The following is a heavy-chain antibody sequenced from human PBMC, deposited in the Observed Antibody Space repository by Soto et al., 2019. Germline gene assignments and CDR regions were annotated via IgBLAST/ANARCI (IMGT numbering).Heavy chain of an antibody. CDR3: ARAAERVYQGSWFDP. D-gene: IGHD2-8*01. V-gene: IGHV1-18*01. J-gene: IGHJ5*02. Sequence: QVQLVQSGAEVKKPGASVKVSCKASGYTFTSYGISWVRQAPGQGLEWMGWISAYNGNTNYAQKLQGRVTMTTDTSTITAYMELRSLRSDDTAVYYCARAAERVYQGSWFDPWGQGTLVTVSS. CDR1: GYTFTSYG. CDR2: ISAYNGNT.